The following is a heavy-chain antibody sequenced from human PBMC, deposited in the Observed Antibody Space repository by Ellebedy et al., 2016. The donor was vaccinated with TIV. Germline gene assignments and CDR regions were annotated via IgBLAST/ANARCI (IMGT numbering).Heavy chain of an antibody. D-gene: IGHD2-2*01. CDR1: GGTFSSYA. V-gene: IGHV1-2*02. CDR2: INPNSGGT. CDR3: ARGCSSTSCYSGDAFDI. Sequence: ASVKVSCXASGGTFSSYAISWVRQAPGQGLEWMGWINPNSGGTNYAQKFQGRVTMTRDTSISTAYMGLSRLRSDDTAVYYCARGCSSTSCYSGDAFDIWGQGTMVTVSS. J-gene: IGHJ3*02.